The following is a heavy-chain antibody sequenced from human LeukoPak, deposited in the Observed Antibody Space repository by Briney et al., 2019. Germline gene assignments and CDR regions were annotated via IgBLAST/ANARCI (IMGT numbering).Heavy chain of an antibody. V-gene: IGHV3-23*01. J-gene: IGHJ4*01. Sequence: GGSLRLSCAASESIFSNFDMSRVRQAPGKGLERVSDISSSGSSTYYADSVRGRFTISRDNSKNTLFLQMNSLSAADTAVYYCARVSSGGSHYWGQGTLVTVS. CDR1: ESIFSNFD. D-gene: IGHD6-25*01. CDR3: ARVSSGGSHY. CDR2: ISSSGSST.